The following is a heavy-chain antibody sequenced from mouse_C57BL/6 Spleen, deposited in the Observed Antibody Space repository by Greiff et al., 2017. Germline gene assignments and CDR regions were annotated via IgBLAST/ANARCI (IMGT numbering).Heavy chain of an antibody. CDR1: GFTFSDYY. CDR2: INYDGSST. Sequence: EVMLVESEGGLVQPGGSMKLSCTASGFTFSDYYMAWVRQVPEKGLEWVANINYDGSSTYYLDSLKSRFIISRDNAKNILYLQMSSLKSEDTATYYCARTYYGSSSRHWYFDVWGTGTTVTVSS. V-gene: IGHV5-16*01. J-gene: IGHJ1*03. D-gene: IGHD1-1*01. CDR3: ARTYYGSSSRHWYFDV.